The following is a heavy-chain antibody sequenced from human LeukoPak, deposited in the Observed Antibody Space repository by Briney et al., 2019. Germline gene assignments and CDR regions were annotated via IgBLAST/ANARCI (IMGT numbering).Heavy chain of an antibody. Sequence: ASVKVSCKASGYTFTGYYINWVRQAPGRGLEWMGWISPNSGGTNYAQKFQGRVTMSRDTSISTAYMELSRLRSDDTAVYYCARDRVIVGPSDGFDIWGQGTMVTVSS. V-gene: IGHV1-2*02. D-gene: IGHD3-22*01. CDR1: GYTFTGYY. CDR2: ISPNSGGT. CDR3: ARDRVIVGPSDGFDI. J-gene: IGHJ3*02.